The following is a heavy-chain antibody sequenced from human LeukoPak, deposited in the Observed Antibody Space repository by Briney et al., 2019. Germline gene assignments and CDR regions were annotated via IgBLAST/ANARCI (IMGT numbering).Heavy chain of an antibody. J-gene: IGHJ4*02. CDR2: ISAYNGNT. CDR1: GYTFTSYG. CDR3: ARGEIQHDYYDSSGYYYDCFDY. V-gene: IGHV1-18*01. Sequence: ASVKVSCKASGYTFTSYGISWVRQAPGQGLEWMGWISAYNGNTNYAQKFQGRVTITADKSTSTAYMELSSLRSEDTAVYYCARGEIQHDYYDSSGYYYDCFDYWGQGTLVTVSS. D-gene: IGHD3-22*01.